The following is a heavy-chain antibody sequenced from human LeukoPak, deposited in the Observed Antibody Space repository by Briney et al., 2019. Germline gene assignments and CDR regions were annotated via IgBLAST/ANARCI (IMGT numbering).Heavy chain of an antibody. CDR1: GFTFSSYG. CDR2: ISFAGTNK. CDR3: VKVLQRAPIYGLDV. J-gene: IGHJ6*02. V-gene: IGHV3-30*18. Sequence: GGSLRLSCAASGFTFSSYGMHWVRQAPGKGLEWVAVISFAGTNKYYADSVRGRFTISRDNSKNTLFLQMNSLRVEDSAVYYCVKVLQRAPIYGLDVWGQGTTVTVSS.